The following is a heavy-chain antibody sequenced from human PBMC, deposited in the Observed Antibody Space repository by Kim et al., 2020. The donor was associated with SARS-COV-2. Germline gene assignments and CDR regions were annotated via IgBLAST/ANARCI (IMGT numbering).Heavy chain of an antibody. V-gene: IGHV1-24*01. D-gene: IGHD4-17*01. CDR3: ATEILTVGAFDI. J-gene: IGHJ3*02. Sequence: IYAQKLQGRVTMTEDTSTDTAYMELSSLRSEDTAVYYCATEILTVGAFDIWGQGTMVTVSS.